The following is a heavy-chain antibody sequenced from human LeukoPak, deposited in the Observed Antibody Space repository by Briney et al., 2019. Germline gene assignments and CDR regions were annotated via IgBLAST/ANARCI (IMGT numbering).Heavy chain of an antibody. CDR1: GYTFTSYY. J-gene: IGHJ4*02. V-gene: IGHV1-46*01. D-gene: IGHD6-19*01. CDR2: IDPSSGST. Sequence: ASVKVSCKASGYTFTSYYIHWVRQAPGQGLEWMGIIDPSSGSTTYAQTFQGRVTMTRDTSTSTVYMELSSLRSEDTAVYYCARALSIAVAGTVGVFDYWGQGTLVTVSS. CDR3: ARALSIAVAGTVGVFDY.